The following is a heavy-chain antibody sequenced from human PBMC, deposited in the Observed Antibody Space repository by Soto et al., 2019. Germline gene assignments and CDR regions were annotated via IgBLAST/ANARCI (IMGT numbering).Heavy chain of an antibody. J-gene: IGHJ4*02. CDR2: IYYSGST. CDR1: GGSISSYY. V-gene: IGHV4-59*08. Sequence: SETLSLTCTVSGGSISSYYWSWIRQPPGKGLEWIGYIYYSGSTNYNPSLKSRVTISVDTSKNQFSLKLSSVTAADAAVYYCARHGGFYYDFWSGYPLFDYWGQGTLVTVSS. D-gene: IGHD3-3*01. CDR3: ARHGGFYYDFWSGYPLFDY.